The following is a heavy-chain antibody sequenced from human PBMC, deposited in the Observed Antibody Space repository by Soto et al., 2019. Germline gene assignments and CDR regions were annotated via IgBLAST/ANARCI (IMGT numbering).Heavy chain of an antibody. Sequence: SETLSLTCAVYGGSFSGYYWSWIRQPPGKGLEWIGEINHSGSTNYNPSLKSRVTISVDTSKNQFSLKLSSVTAADTAVYYCARAARAYYFDYWGQGTLVTVSS. D-gene: IGHD6-6*01. CDR3: ARAARAYYFDY. J-gene: IGHJ4*02. CDR2: INHSGST. CDR1: GGSFSGYY. V-gene: IGHV4-34*01.